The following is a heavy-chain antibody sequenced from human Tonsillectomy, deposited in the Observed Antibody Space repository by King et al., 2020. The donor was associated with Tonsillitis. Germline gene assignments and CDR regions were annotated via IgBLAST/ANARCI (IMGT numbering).Heavy chain of an antibody. CDR1: GFTFTSSA. CDR3: AAAGGVITPPSFDF. D-gene: IGHD3-10*01. Sequence: QLVQSGPEVKKPGTSVKVSCKASGFTFTSSAMQWVRQARGQRLEWIGWIVVGSGNTNYAQKFQERVTITRDMSTSTAYMEVSSLRSEDTAVYYCAAAGGVITPPSFDFWGQGTLVTVSS. V-gene: IGHV1-58*02. J-gene: IGHJ4*02. CDR2: IVVGSGNT.